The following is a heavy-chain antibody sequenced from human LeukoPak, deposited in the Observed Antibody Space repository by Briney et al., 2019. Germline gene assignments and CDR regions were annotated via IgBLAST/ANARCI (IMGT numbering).Heavy chain of an antibody. D-gene: IGHD3-22*01. CDR1: GGTFSSYA. CDR2: IIPIFGTA. J-gene: IGHJ6*03. CDR3: SGYYLPDPLGYYYYYYMDV. V-gene: IGHV1-69*06. Sequence: ASVKVSCKASGGTFSSYAISWVRQAPGQGLEWMGGIIPIFGTANYAQKFQGRVTITADKSTSTAYMELSSLRSEDTAVYYCSGYYLPDPLGYYYYYYMDVWGKGTTVTVSS.